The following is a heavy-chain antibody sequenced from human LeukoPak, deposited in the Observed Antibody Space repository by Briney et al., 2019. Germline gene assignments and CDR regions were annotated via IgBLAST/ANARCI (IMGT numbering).Heavy chain of an antibody. CDR1: GGSISIFY. Sequence: SETLSLTCTVSGGSISIFYWSWIRQPPGKGLEWIGDIYYSGTTNYNPSLKSRLAISLDTSKNQFSLRLTSVTAADTAVYYCARIDAVAATPTSFDYWGQGTLVTVSS. V-gene: IGHV4-59*01. J-gene: IGHJ4*02. D-gene: IGHD6-19*01. CDR3: ARIDAVAATPTSFDY. CDR2: IYYSGTT.